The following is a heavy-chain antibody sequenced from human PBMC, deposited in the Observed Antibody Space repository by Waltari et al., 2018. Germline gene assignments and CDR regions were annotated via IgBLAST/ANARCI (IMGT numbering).Heavy chain of an antibody. CDR3: ARDRCSGGSCRPDDAFDI. V-gene: IGHV4-34*01. CDR2: INHSGST. J-gene: IGHJ3*02. D-gene: IGHD2-15*01. Sequence: QVQLQQWGAGLLKPSETLSLTCAVYGGSFSGYYWSWIRQPPVKGLEWIGEINHSGSTNYNPSLKSRVTISVDTSKNQFSLKLSSVTAADTAVYYCARDRCSGGSCRPDDAFDIWGQGTMVTVSS. CDR1: GGSFSGYY.